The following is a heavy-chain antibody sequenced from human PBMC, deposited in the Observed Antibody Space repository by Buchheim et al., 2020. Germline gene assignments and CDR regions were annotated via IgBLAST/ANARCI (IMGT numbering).Heavy chain of an antibody. V-gene: IGHV4-30-2*01. J-gene: IGHJ5*02. CDR2: IYHSGST. CDR3: ARGATTVDRGLGWFDP. CDR1: GGSISSGDYS. D-gene: IGHD4-23*01. Sequence: QVQLQESGPGLVKPSQTLSLTCTVSGGSISSGDYSWSWIRQPPGKGLEWIGYIYHSGSTYYNPSLKSRVTISVDRSKNQFSLKLSSVTAADTAVYYCARGATTVDRGLGWFDPWGQGTL.